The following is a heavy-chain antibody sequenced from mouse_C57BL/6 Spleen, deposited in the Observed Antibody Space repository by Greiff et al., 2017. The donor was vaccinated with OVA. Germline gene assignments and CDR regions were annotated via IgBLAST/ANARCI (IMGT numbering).Heavy chain of an antibody. D-gene: IGHD1-1*01. CDR3: AREGIYYYGSRGGYFDY. CDR1: GYTFTSYW. CDR2: IDPSDSET. Sequence: QVQLQQPGAELVRPGSSVKLSCKASGYTFTSYWMHWVKQRPIQGLEWIGNIDPSDSETHYNQKFKDKATLTVDKSSSTAYMQLSSLTSEDSAVYYCAREGIYYYGSRGGYFDYWGQGTTLTVSS. J-gene: IGHJ2*01. V-gene: IGHV1-52*01.